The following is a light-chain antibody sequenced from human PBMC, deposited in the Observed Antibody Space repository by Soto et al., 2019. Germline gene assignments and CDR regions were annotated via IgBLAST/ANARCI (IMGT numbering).Light chain of an antibody. CDR3: AAWDDGQDSPV. V-gene: IGLV1-44*01. CDR1: SSNIGSNP. CDR2: SND. J-gene: IGLJ3*02. Sequence: QSVLTQPPSASGTPGQRVTISCSGSSSNIGSNPVNWYQQVPGTAPKLLLYSNDQRPSGVAHRFSGSKSGTSASLPIGGLQDDDEEDYYCAAWDDGQDSPVFGGGTKLTVL.